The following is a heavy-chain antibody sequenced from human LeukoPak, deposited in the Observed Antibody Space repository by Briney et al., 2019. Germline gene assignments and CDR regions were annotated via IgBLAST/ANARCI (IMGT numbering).Heavy chain of an antibody. D-gene: IGHD2/OR15-2a*01. V-gene: IGHV1-3*01. CDR1: GYDFTSYA. J-gene: IGHJ4*02. Sequence: ASVKVSCKTSGYDFTSYAMHWVRQAPGQRLEWMGWINVVNGNTKLSQKFQERVIITSDTSASTTYMEMSSLRFDDTAMYYCARAPLTTYPRWGQGTLVTVSS. CDR3: ARAPLTTYPR. CDR2: INVVNGNT.